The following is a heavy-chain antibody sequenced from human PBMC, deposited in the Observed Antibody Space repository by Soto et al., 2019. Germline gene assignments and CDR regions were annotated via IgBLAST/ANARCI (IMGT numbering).Heavy chain of an antibody. V-gene: IGHV5-51*01. Sequence: GESLKISCKGSGYSFTSYWIGWVRQMPGKGLECMGIIYPGDSDTRYSPSFQGQVTISADKSISTAYLQWSSLKASDTAMYYCARLVTIFGVVKSDYYYGMDVWGQGTTVTVSS. D-gene: IGHD3-3*01. CDR3: ARLVTIFGVVKSDYYYGMDV. CDR2: IYPGDSDT. J-gene: IGHJ6*02. CDR1: GYSFTSYW.